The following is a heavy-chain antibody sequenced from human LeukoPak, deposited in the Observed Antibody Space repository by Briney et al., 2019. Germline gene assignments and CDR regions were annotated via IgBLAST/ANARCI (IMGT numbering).Heavy chain of an antibody. CDR3: ANYYSSSYDIDY. V-gene: IGHV4-39*01. CDR1: GGSISSSSYY. CDR2: IYYSGST. Sequence: SETLSLTCTVSGGSISSSSYYWGWIRQPPGKGLEWIGSIYYSGSTYYNPSLKSRVTISVDTSKNQFSLKLSSVTAADTAVYYCANYYSSSYDIDYWGQGTLGTVSS. D-gene: IGHD6-6*01. J-gene: IGHJ4*02.